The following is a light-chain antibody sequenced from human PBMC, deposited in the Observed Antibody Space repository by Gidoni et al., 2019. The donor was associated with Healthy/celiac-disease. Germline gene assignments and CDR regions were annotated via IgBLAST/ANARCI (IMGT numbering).Light chain of an antibody. CDR2: GAS. CDR3: QQYGSSPIT. Sequence: EIVLTQSPGTLSLSPGERPTLSCRASQSVSSSYLAWYQQKPGQAPRLLIYGASSRATGIPDRFSGSGSVTAFTLTISRREPEDFAVYYCQQYGSSPITFGQGTRLEIK. CDR1: QSVSSSY. J-gene: IGKJ5*01. V-gene: IGKV3-20*01.